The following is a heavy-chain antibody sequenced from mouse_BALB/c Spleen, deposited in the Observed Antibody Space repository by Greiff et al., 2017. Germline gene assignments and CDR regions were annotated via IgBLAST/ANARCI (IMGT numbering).Heavy chain of an antibody. V-gene: IGHV5-17*02. CDR1: GFTFSSFG. J-gene: IGHJ3*01. CDR3: ARPIYYDYGGFAY. D-gene: IGHD2-4*01. Sequence: EVHLVESGGGLVQPGGSRKLSCAASGFTFSSFGMHWVRQAPEKGLEWVAYISSGSSTIYYADTVKGRFTISRDNPKNTLFLQMTSLRSEDTAMYYCARPIYYDYGGFAYWGQGTLVTVSA. CDR2: ISSGSSTI.